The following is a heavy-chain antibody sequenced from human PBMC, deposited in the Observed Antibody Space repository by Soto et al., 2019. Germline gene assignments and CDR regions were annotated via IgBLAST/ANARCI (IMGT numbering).Heavy chain of an antibody. D-gene: IGHD3-10*01. CDR3: ARVRTGTNGSGSYYPYYFDY. CDR1: GGSISSGGYY. J-gene: IGHJ4*02. Sequence: SETLSLTCTVSGGSISSGGYYWSWIRQHPGKGLEWIGYIYYSGSTYYNPSLKSRVTISVDTSKNQFSLKLSSVTAADTAVYYCARVRTGTNGSGSYYPYYFDYWGQGTLVTVSS. V-gene: IGHV4-31*03. CDR2: IYYSGST.